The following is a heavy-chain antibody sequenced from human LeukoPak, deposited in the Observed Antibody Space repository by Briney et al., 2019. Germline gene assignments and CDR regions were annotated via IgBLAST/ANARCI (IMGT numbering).Heavy chain of an antibody. CDR2: ISWNSGSI. D-gene: IGHD3-9*01. Sequence: GGSLRLSCAASGFTFDDYAMHWVRQAPGKGLEWVSGISWNSGSIGYADSVKGRFTISRDNAKNSLYLQMNSLGAEDTAVYYCAVKGGFNDWDAPFDYWGQGTLVTVSS. J-gene: IGHJ4*02. V-gene: IGHV3-9*01. CDR1: GFTFDDYA. CDR3: AVKGGFNDWDAPFDY.